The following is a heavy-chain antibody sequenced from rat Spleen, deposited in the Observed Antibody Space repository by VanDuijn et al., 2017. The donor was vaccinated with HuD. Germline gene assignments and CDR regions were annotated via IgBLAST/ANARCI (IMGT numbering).Heavy chain of an antibody. V-gene: IGHV2-41*01. Sequence: QVQLKESGPGLVQPSQTLSLTCTVAGFSPTSNNVHWVRQPPEKGLEWMGVLWDTGGTRYNSDLKSRLSIRRETSKSQVFLKMNSLQTEDTATYYCARDWSYNSGFDYWGQGVMVTVSS. J-gene: IGHJ2*01. CDR1: GFSPTSNN. CDR3: ARDWSYNSGFDY. D-gene: IGHD4-3*01. CDR2: LWDTGGT.